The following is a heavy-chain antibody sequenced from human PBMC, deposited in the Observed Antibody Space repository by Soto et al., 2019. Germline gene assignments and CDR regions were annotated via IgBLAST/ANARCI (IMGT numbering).Heavy chain of an antibody. CDR1: GFTFSSYS. J-gene: IGHJ2*01. Sequence: GGSLRLSCAASGFTFSSYSMNWVRQAPGKGLEWVSSISSSSSYIYYADSVRGRFTISRDNAKNSLYLQMNSLRAEDTAVYYCARGDYYDSSGPPRRYFDLWGRGTLVTVSS. D-gene: IGHD3-22*01. CDR3: ARGDYYDSSGPPRRYFDL. CDR2: ISSSSSYI. V-gene: IGHV3-21*01.